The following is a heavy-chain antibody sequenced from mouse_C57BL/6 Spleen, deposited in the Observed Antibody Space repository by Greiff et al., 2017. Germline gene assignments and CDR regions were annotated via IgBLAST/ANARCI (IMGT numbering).Heavy chain of an antibody. J-gene: IGHJ2*01. V-gene: IGHV1-81*01. CDR1: GYTFTSYG. CDR3: ARGRDDGHYFDY. CDR2: IYPRSGNT. Sequence: VQLQQSGAELARPGASVKLSCKASGYTFTSYGISWVKQRTGQGLEWIGEIYPRSGNTYYNEKFKGKATLTADKSSSTAYMELRSLTSEDSAVYFCARGRDDGHYFDYWGQGTTLTVSS. D-gene: IGHD2-3*01.